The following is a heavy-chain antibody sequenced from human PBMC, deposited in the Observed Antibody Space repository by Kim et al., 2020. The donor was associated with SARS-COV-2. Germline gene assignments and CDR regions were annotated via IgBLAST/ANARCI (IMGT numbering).Heavy chain of an antibody. CDR3: ARDRGYYYDSSGYPDAFDI. J-gene: IGHJ3*02. V-gene: IGHV3-48*03. CDR1: GFTFSSYE. Sequence: GGSLRLSCAASGFTFSSYEMNWVRQAPGKGLEWVSYISSSGSTIYYADSVKGRFTISRDNAKNSLYLQMNSLRAEDTAVYYCARDRGYYYDSSGYPDAFDIWGQGTMVTVSS. D-gene: IGHD3-22*01. CDR2: ISSSGSTI.